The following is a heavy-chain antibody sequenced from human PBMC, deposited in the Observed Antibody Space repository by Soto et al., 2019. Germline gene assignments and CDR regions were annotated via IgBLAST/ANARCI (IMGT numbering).Heavy chain of an antibody. V-gene: IGHV1-18*01. CDR1: GYTFTSYG. J-gene: IGHJ5*02. CDR3: AREPVAGIWFDP. D-gene: IGHD6-19*01. CDR2: INSYNGNT. Sequence: QVQLVQSGAEVKKPGASVKVSCKASGYTFTSYGISWVRQAPGQGLEWMGWINSYNGNTNYAQKLQGRGTMTTDTSTSTAYMELRSLRPDDTAVYCCAREPVAGIWFDPWGQGTLVTVSS.